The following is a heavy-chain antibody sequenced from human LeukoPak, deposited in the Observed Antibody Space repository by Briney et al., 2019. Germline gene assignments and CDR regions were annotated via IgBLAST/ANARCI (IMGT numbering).Heavy chain of an antibody. CDR3: ATDRGWRTSGYYLYYFEY. J-gene: IGHJ4*02. V-gene: IGHV3-7*01. D-gene: IGHD3-3*01. Sequence: QPGGSLRLSCVASGFIFTNYFMSWVRQAPGKGLEWVASIKHDGSEKYYVDSVRGRFTISRDNTMNSLYLQMSSLRAEDTAVYYCATDRGWRTSGYYLYYFEYWGQGTLVTFSS. CDR2: IKHDGSEK. CDR1: GFIFTNYF.